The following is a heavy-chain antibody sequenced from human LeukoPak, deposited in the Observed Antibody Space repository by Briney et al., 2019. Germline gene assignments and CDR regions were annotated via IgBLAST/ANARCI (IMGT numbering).Heavy chain of an antibody. CDR2: INHSGST. V-gene: IGHV4-34*01. CDR1: GGSFSGYY. Sequence: SETLSLTCAVYGGSFSGYYWSWIRQPPGKGLEWIGEINHSGSTNYNPSLKSRVTISVDTSKNQFSLKLSSVTAADTAVYYCARVAWSGSYVNYSYMDVWGKGTTVTVSS. J-gene: IGHJ6*03. CDR3: ARVAWSGSYVNYSYMDV. D-gene: IGHD3-16*01.